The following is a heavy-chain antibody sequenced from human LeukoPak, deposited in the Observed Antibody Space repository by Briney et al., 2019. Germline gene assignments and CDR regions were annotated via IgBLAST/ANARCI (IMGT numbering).Heavy chain of an antibody. CDR1: GFTFSSSW. CDR3: ARDEA. CDR2: INQDGSEK. V-gene: IGHV3-7*05. J-gene: IGHJ6*02. Sequence: PGGSLRLSCGASGFTFSSSWMSWVRQAPGKGLEWVANINQDGSEKYYVDSVKGRFTISRDNAKNSLYLQMNSLRAEDTAVYYCARDEAWGQGTTVTVSS.